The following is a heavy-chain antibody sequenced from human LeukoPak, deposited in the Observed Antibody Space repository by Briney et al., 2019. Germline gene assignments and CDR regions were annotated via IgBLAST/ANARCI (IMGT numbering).Heavy chain of an antibody. J-gene: IGHJ5*02. D-gene: IGHD2-2*01. CDR1: GGSISSGGYY. CDR2: IYHSGST. V-gene: IGHV4-30-2*01. Sequence: SETLSLTCTVSGGSISSGGYYWSWIRQPPGKGLEWIGYIYHSGSTYYNPSLKSRVTISVDRSKNQFSLKLSSVTAADTAVYYCARGKGSTSDNWFDPWGQGTLVTVSS. CDR3: ARGKGSTSDNWFDP.